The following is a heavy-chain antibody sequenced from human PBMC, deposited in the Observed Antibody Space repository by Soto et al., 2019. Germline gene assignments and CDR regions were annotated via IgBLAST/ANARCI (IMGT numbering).Heavy chain of an antibody. CDR3: ARHQVVSSNWSLDD. V-gene: IGHV5-51*01. Sequence: GESLKISCKASGYSFATTWIGWVRQTPGKGLEWMGIIYPGDFDTKYSPSFEGHVTMSVDTSISTAYLQWSSLKASDTALYYCARHQVVSSNWSLDDWGQGTPVTGSS. D-gene: IGHD6-13*01. CDR1: GYSFATTW. J-gene: IGHJ4*02. CDR2: IYPGDFDT.